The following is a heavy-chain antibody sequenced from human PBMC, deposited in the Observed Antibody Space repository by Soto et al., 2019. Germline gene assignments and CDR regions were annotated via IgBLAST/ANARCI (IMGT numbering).Heavy chain of an antibody. D-gene: IGHD2-2*01. V-gene: IGHV4-34*01. CDR3: ARGWIYCSSTSCYANYYYYGMDV. Sequence: SETLSLTCAVYGGSFSGYYWSWIRQPPGKGLEWIGEINHSGSTNYNPSLKSQVTISVETSKNQFSLKLSSVTAADTAVYYCARGWIYCSSTSCYANYYYYGMDVWGQGTTVTVSS. J-gene: IGHJ6*02. CDR2: INHSGST. CDR1: GGSFSGYY.